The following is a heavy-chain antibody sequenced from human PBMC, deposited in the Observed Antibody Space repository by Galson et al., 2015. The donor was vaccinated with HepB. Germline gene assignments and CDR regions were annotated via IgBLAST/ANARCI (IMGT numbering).Heavy chain of an antibody. CDR1: GFTFSDYY. CDR2: ISSSGSTI. V-gene: IGHV3-11*01. D-gene: IGHD2-8*01. Sequence: SLRLSCAASGFTFSDYYISWLRQAPGKGLEWVSYISSSGSTIYYADSVKGRFTISRDNAKNSLYLQMNSLRAEVTAVYYCARSPKWSKTYYYYYGMDVWGQGTTVTVSS. CDR3: ARSPKWSKTYYYYYGMDV. J-gene: IGHJ6*02.